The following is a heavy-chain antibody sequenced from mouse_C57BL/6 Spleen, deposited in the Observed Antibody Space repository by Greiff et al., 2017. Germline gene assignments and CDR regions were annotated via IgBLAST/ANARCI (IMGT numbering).Heavy chain of an antibody. CDR1: GYTFTDYY. CDR3: ASIYYGNDNDFDY. Sequence: EVQLQQSGPELVKPGASVKISCKASGYTFTDYYMNWVKQSHGKSLEWIGDLNPNNGGTSYNQKFKGKATLTVDKSSSTAYMELRSLTSEDSAVYYCASIYYGNDNDFDYWGQGTTLTVSS. D-gene: IGHD2-2*01. CDR2: LNPNNGGT. J-gene: IGHJ2*01. V-gene: IGHV1-26*01.